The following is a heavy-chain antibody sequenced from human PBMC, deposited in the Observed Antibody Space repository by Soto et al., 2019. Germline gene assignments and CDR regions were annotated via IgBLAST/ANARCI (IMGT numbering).Heavy chain of an antibody. J-gene: IGHJ4*02. CDR3: ARDPFGGYSDSLGYYSY. CDR2: IYYSGST. V-gene: IGHV4-31*03. Sequence: SETLSLTCTVSGDSIISGGYYWTWIRQQPGQGLEWIGHIYYSGSTYYNPSLKSRLTISVDTSKNQFSLKLTSVTAADTAVYYCARDPFGGYSDSLGYYSYWGPGALVTVSS. CDR1: GDSIISGGYY. D-gene: IGHD3-22*01.